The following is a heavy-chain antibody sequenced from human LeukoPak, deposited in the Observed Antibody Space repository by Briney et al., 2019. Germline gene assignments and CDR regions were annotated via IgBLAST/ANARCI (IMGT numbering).Heavy chain of an antibody. J-gene: IGHJ4*02. CDR2: ISSSSSYI. D-gene: IGHD3-22*01. CDR1: GFTFSSYS. V-gene: IGHV3-21*01. CDR3: ASVKGDYDTYYFDY. Sequence: GGSLRLSCAASGFTFSSYSMNWVRQAPGKGLEWVSSISSSSSYIYCADSVKGRFTISRDNAKNSLYLQMNSLRAEDTAVYYCASVKGDYDTYYFDYWGQGTLVTVSS.